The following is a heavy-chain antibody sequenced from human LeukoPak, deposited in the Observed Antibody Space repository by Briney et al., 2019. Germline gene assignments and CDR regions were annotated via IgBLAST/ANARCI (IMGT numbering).Heavy chain of an antibody. Sequence: GGSLRLSCAASGFNFDDYGMNWVRHAPGKGLEWVSNINYNGRSTGYVDSVKGRFTISRDNAKNALYLQMNSLRAEDTALYYCAREGYDILTGYYTGGYYYMDVWGKGTTVTVSS. CDR1: GFNFDDYG. D-gene: IGHD3-9*01. J-gene: IGHJ6*03. V-gene: IGHV3-20*04. CDR3: AREGYDILTGYYTGGYYYMDV. CDR2: INYNGRST.